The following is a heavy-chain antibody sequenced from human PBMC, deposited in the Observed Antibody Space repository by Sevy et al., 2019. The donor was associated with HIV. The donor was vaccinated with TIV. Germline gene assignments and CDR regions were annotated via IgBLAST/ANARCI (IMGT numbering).Heavy chain of an antibody. J-gene: IGHJ6*02. CDR3: ARAGFLEWPYNAMDV. CDR1: GYTFSDYG. Sequence: ASVKVSCKSSGYTFSDYGISWVRQAPGQGLEWMGWISTDNANANYAQKFHGRVTMTTDTSTVTAYMELRSLRADDTAVYYCARAGFLEWPYNAMDVWGQGTTVTVSS. V-gene: IGHV1-18*01. CDR2: ISTDNANA. D-gene: IGHD3-3*01.